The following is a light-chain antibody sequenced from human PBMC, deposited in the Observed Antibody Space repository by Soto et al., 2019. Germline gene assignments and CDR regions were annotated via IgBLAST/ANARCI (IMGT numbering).Light chain of an antibody. CDR2: WAS. J-gene: IGKJ1*01. CDR3: QQYYTTPWT. V-gene: IGKV4-1*01. CDR1: QSVLYSSNNKNY. Sequence: DIVMTQSPDSLAVSLGERATINCKSSQSVLYSSNNKNYLAWYQQKLGQPPKALIYWASTRESGVPDRFSGSGSGKDFTLTISSLQAEDVAVYYCQQYYTTPWTFGQGTKVEIK.